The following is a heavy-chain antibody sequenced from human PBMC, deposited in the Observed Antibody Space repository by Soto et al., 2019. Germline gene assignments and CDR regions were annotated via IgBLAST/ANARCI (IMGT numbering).Heavy chain of an antibody. V-gene: IGHV1-2*04. D-gene: IGHD2-21*02. J-gene: IGHJ4*02. CDR1: GYTFTGYY. Sequence: ASVKVSCKASGYTFTGYYMHWVRQAPGQGLEWMGWINPNSGGTNYAQKFQGWVTMTRDTSISTAYMELSRLRSDDTAVYYCARDDCGGDCHFDYWGQGTLVTVSS. CDR3: ARDDCGGDCHFDY. CDR2: INPNSGGT.